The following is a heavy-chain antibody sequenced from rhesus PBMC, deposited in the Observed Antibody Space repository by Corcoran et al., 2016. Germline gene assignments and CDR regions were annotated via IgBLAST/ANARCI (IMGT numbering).Heavy chain of an antibody. CDR1: GGSISSNY. CDR3: ARRGWDNGRFDV. V-gene: IGHV4S11*01. D-gene: IGHD1-20*01. CDR2: IYGSDSTT. Sequence: QVQLQESGPGLVKPLETLSLTCAVSGGSISSNYWGWIRQAPGKGLEWIGYIYGSDSTTNYNPSIKSRVTLSVDTSKNHLSLKLRSVTAADTAVYYCARRGWDNGRFDVWGPGVLVTVSS. J-gene: IGHJ5-1*01.